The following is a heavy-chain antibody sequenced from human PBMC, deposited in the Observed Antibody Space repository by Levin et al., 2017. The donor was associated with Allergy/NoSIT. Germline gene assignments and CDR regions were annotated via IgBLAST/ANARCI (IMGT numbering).Heavy chain of an antibody. D-gene: IGHD6-6*01. Sequence: GSLRLSCTVSGGSISSSSYYWGWIRQPPGKGLEWIGSIYYSGSTYYNPSLKSRVTISVDTSKNQFSLKLSSVTAADTAVYYCARQYSSSIDYWGQGTLVTVSS. J-gene: IGHJ4*02. CDR3: ARQYSSSIDY. V-gene: IGHV4-39*01. CDR1: GGSISSSSYY. CDR2: IYYSGST.